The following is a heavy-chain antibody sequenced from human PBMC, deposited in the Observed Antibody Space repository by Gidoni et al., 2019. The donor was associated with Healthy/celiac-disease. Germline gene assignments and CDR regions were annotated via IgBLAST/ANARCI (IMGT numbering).Heavy chain of an antibody. CDR3: AILPGGYCSGGSCYPFDY. Sequence: EVQLVESGGGLVQPGGSLRLSCAASGFTVSSNYMSWVRQAPGKGLEWVSVIYSGGSTYYADSVKGRFTISRDNSKNTLYLQMNSLRAEDTAVYYCAILPGGYCSGGSCYPFDYWGQGTLVTVSS. J-gene: IGHJ4*02. D-gene: IGHD2-15*01. V-gene: IGHV3-66*01. CDR1: GFTVSSNY. CDR2: IYSGGST.